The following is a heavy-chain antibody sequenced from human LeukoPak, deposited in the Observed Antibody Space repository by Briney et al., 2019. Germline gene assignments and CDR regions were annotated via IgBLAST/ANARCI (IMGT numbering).Heavy chain of an antibody. Sequence: GGSLRLSCAPSGFTFTTYWMGWVRQAPGKGSEWVANINQVGSSKYFVDSVKGRFIISRDNAKNSLYLQMNSLRDEDTAVYYCANLGPPGRDHYLESWGQGTLVTVSS. CDR3: ANLGPPGRDHYLES. CDR1: GFTFTTYW. J-gene: IGHJ4*02. D-gene: IGHD5-24*01. CDR2: INQVGSSK. V-gene: IGHV3-7*01.